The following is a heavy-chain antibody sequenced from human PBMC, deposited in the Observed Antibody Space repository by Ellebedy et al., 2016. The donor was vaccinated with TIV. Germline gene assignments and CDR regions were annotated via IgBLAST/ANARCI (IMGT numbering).Heavy chain of an antibody. D-gene: IGHD2-8*01. CDR1: GYPFTAYY. J-gene: IGHJ4*02. CDR3: ARDMVQGMVSIYVWFDY. Sequence: ASVKVSCKASGYPFTAYYMHWVRQAPGQGLEWMGWISLDSGGTNYAQKFQGRVTMTTDPSTSTAYMELRSLRSDDTAVYYCARDMVQGMVSIYVWFDYWGQGTLVTVSS. V-gene: IGHV1-2*02. CDR2: ISLDSGGT.